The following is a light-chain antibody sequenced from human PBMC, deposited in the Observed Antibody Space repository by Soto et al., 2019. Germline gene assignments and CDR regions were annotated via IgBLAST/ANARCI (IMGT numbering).Light chain of an antibody. Sequence: DVVMTQPPLSLPVTLGQPASISCRSSQSLVYTNGNTYLNWFQQRPGQSQRRLIYKVYNRDSGVPDRFSGSGSGTDFTLTISRVEAEDVGVYYCMQGTPWPRTFGQGTRVEIK. CDR1: QSLVYTNGNTY. CDR3: MQGTPWPRT. CDR2: KVY. J-gene: IGKJ1*01. V-gene: IGKV2-30*01.